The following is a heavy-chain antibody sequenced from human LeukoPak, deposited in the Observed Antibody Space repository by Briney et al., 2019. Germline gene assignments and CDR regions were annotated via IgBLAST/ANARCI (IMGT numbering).Heavy chain of an antibody. D-gene: IGHD3-10*01. Sequence: GGSLRLSCAASGFTFSTYGMHWVRQAPGKGLEWVALISYTGGNKYYADSVKGRFTISRDNSNNTLYLQGSSLKAADTAVYYCGKEADGGGWGGGVDSWGQGTLVTVSS. V-gene: IGHV3-30*18. CDR3: GKEADGGGWGGGVDS. CDR1: GFTFSTYG. J-gene: IGHJ4*02. CDR2: ISYTGGNK.